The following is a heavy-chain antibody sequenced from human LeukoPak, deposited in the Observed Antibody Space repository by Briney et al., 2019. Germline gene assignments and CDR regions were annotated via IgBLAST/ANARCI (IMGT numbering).Heavy chain of an antibody. J-gene: IGHJ5*02. D-gene: IGHD3-16*01. CDR2: TDYSGST. Sequence: SETLSLTCTVSGGSISSGGYYWSWIRHHPGKGLEWIGYTDYSGSTYSNPSLKGRLTMSLDTSKNQFSLKLSSVTAADTAVYYCTRASSRAAGYVDWFDPWGQGTLVTVSP. CDR1: GGSISSGGYY. V-gene: IGHV4-31*03. CDR3: TRASSRAAGYVDWFDP.